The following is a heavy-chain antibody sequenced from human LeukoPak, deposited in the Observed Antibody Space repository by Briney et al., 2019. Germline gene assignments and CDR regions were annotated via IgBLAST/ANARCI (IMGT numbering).Heavy chain of an antibody. V-gene: IGHV3-7*04. J-gene: IGHJ4*02. D-gene: IGHD3-22*01. CDR3: ARGFSGFYG. Sequence: GGSLRLSCATSGFTFSTYWMSWVRQAPGKGLEWVANVKQDGSEKNYVDSVKGRFIISRDNAKNSLYLQMTSLRAEDTAVYYCARGFSGFYGWGQGTLVTVSS. CDR1: GFTFSTYW. CDR2: VKQDGSEK.